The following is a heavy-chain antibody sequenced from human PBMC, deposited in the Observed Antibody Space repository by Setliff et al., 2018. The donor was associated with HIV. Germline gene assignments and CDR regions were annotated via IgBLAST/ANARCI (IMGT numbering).Heavy chain of an antibody. J-gene: IGHJ3*02. V-gene: IGHV1-69*13. CDR3: ARGGVRGYSYGEAFDI. Sequence: SVKVSCKTTGGTFNIFSITWVRQAPGQGLEWMGGIIPVFGPPNYAQKFHGRLTITADDSTRTVYMELNSLGSGDTAVYYCARGGVRGYSYGEAFDIWGQGTLVT. CDR1: GGTFNIFS. CDR2: IIPVFGPP. D-gene: IGHD5-18*01.